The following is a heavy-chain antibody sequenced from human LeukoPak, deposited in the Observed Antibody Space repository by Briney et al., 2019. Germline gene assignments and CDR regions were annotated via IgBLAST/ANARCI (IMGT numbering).Heavy chain of an antibody. Sequence: GGSLRPSCAASGFTFSSYSMNWVRQAPGKGLEWVSSISSSSSYIYYADSVKGRFTISRDNAKNSLYLQMNSLRAEDTAVYYCARVHGRTIDYWGQGTLVTVSS. CDR1: GFTFSSYS. CDR3: ARVHGRTIDY. D-gene: IGHD2-8*01. V-gene: IGHV3-21*01. CDR2: ISSSSSYI. J-gene: IGHJ4*02.